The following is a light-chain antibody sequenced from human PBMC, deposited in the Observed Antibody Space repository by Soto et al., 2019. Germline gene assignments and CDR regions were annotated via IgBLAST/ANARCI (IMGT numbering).Light chain of an antibody. CDR2: AAS. J-gene: IGKJ3*01. CDR3: QKYSSVPV. V-gene: IGKV1-27*01. CDR1: QDIRNF. Sequence: DIQMTQSPTSLSASVGDRVTITCRASQDIRNFVAWYQQQPGKAPKLLIYAASTLQSGVPSRFSGSGSGTDFTLTITSLQPEDVATYSCQKYSSVPVFGPGTKVEIK.